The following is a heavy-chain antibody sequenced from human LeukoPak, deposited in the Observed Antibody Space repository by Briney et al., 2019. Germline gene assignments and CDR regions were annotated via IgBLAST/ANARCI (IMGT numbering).Heavy chain of an antibody. V-gene: IGHV4-61*02. D-gene: IGHD5-18*01. CDR2: IYTSGST. CDR1: GGSISSGSYY. J-gene: IGHJ4*02. CDR3: ARAGRGYSYGLPHLWTPLGY. Sequence: PSQTLSLTCTVSGGSISSGSYYWSWIRQPAGKGLEWIGRIYTSGSTNYNPSLKSRVTISVDTSKNQFSLKLSSVTAADTAVYYCARAGRGYSYGLPHLWTPLGYWGQGTLVTVSS.